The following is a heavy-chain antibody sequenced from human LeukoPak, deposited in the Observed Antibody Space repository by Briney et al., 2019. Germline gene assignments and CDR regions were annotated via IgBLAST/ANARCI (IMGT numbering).Heavy chain of an antibody. CDR3: AKSRRDGYKYYFDY. V-gene: IGHV3-23*01. Sequence: GGALRLSFAASGFTYSSYAMSWVRQAPGKGLEGVSAISGSGGSTYYADSVKGRFTISRDNSKNTLYLQMNSLRAEDTAVYYCAKSRRDGYKYYFDYWGQGTLVTVSS. CDR2: ISGSGGST. J-gene: IGHJ4*02. CDR1: GFTYSSYA. D-gene: IGHD5-24*01.